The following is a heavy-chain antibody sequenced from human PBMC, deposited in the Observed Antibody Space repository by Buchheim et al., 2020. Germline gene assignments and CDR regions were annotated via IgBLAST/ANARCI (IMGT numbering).Heavy chain of an antibody. J-gene: IGHJ5*02. CDR1: GYTFTSYY. CDR2: INPSGGST. V-gene: IGHV1-46*01. CDR3: ARDRGMVRGVNKPYNWFDP. Sequence: QVQLVQSGAEVKKPGASVKVSCKASGYTFTSYYMHWVRQAPGQGLEWMGIINPSGGSTSYAQKFQGRVTMTRDTYTSTVYMELSSLRSEDTAVYYCARDRGMVRGVNKPYNWFDPWGQGTL. D-gene: IGHD3-10*01.